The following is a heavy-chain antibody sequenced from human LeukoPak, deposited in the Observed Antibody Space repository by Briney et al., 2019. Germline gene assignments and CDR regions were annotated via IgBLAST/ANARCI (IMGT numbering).Heavy chain of an antibody. J-gene: IGHJ4*02. CDR2: VYYSGTT. CDR1: GGSISTYY. D-gene: IGHD1-26*01. Sequence: SETLSLTCSVSGGSISTYYWSWMRQTPGKGLEWIGYVYYSGTTNYNPSLKGRVTMSSDTSKNQFSLNLRSVNVADTAIYYCARHGGSLGYFDYWGQGTLVTVSS. CDR3: ARHGGSLGYFDY. V-gene: IGHV4-59*08.